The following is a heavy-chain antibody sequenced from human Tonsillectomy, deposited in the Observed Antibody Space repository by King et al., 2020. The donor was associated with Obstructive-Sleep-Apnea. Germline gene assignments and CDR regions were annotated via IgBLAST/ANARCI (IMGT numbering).Heavy chain of an antibody. Sequence: QLVQSGAEVQKPGASVKVSCKASGYTFTGYYMHWVRQAPGQGLEWMGWINPNSGGTKYAQKFQGWVTMTRDTSITTAYMELSRLTSDDTAVYYCARDPGIPGNDNWYFDLWGRGTLVTVSS. D-gene: IGHD3-10*01. CDR2: INPNSGGT. V-gene: IGHV1-2*04. CDR1: GYTFTGYY. J-gene: IGHJ2*01. CDR3: ARDPGIPGNDNWYFDL.